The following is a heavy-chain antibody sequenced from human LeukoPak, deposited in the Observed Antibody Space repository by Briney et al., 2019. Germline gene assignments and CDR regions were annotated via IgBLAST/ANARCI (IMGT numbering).Heavy chain of an antibody. D-gene: IGHD3-10*01. CDR3: AREYGSGTSGYF. CDR1: GFTFSSYS. Sequence: PGGSLRLSCAASGFTFSSYSMNWVRQAPGKGLEWVSSISSSSSYIYYADSVKGRFTISRDNAKNSLYLQMNSLRAEDTAVYYCAREYGSGTSGYFWGKGTTVTVSS. CDR2: ISSSSSYI. J-gene: IGHJ6*04. V-gene: IGHV3-21*01.